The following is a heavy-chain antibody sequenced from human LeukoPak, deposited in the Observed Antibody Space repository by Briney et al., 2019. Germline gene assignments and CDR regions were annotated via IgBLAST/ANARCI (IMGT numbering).Heavy chain of an antibody. Sequence: GGSLRLSCAASGFTFSSYAMSWVRQAPGKGLEWVSAISGSGGSTYYADSVKGRFTISRDNSKNTLYLQMNSLRAEDTAVYYCAKRGYCSSTSCYLDYWGQGTLVTVSS. CDR3: AKRGYCSSTSCYLDY. CDR1: GFTFSSYA. J-gene: IGHJ4*02. CDR2: ISGSGGST. V-gene: IGHV3-23*01. D-gene: IGHD2-2*01.